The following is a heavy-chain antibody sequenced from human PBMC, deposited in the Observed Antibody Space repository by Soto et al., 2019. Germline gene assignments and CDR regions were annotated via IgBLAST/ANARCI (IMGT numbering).Heavy chain of an antibody. Sequence: QVQLQESGPGLVKVSETLSLTCTVSGGSITNLYWTWIRQPPGKGLEWIGYIHSSGTTLYNPYLRSRVSISIDTSKNQISLRLTSVTAADTALYHCARSAEIHPYQNGLDVWGQGTTVTVSS. V-gene: IGHV4-4*08. CDR2: IHSSGTT. J-gene: IGHJ6*02. CDR3: ARSAEIHPYQNGLDV. CDR1: GGSITNLY. D-gene: IGHD2-2*01.